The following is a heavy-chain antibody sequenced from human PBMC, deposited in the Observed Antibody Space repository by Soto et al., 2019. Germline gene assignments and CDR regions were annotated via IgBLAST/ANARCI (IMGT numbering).Heavy chain of an antibody. J-gene: IGHJ4*02. D-gene: IGHD3-10*01. Sequence: QITLKESGPTLVKPTQTLTLTCTFSGFSLSTSGVGVGWIRQPPGKALEWLALIYWDDDKRYSPSLKSRPTITKDTSKNHVVLTMTNMDPVDTATYYCAHNVWRGSGSYRNPFGYWGQGNLVTVSS. CDR1: GFSLSTSGVG. V-gene: IGHV2-5*02. CDR2: IYWDDDK. CDR3: AHNVWRGSGSYRNPFGY.